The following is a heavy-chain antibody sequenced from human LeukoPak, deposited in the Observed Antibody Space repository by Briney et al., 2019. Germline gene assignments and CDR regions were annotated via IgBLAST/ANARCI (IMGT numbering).Heavy chain of an antibody. Sequence: GASVKVSCKASGYTFTSYGISWVRQAPGQGLEWMGWISAYNGNTNYAKKLQGRVPMTTETSTSTHYLQLRSLRSDDTAVYYCARANDFWSGLLMAVWGQGTTVTVSS. J-gene: IGHJ6*02. CDR3: ARANDFWSGLLMAV. D-gene: IGHD3-3*01. V-gene: IGHV1-18*01. CDR1: GYTFTSYG. CDR2: ISAYNGNT.